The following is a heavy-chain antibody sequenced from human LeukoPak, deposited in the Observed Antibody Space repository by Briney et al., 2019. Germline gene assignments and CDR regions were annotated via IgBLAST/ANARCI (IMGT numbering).Heavy chain of an antibody. CDR2: ISYDGSNK. D-gene: IGHD3-22*01. J-gene: IGHJ4*02. Sequence: GGSLRLSCAASGFTFSSYGMHWVRQAPGRGLEWVAVISYDGSNKYYADSVKGRLTISRDNSKNTLYLQMNSLRAEDTAVYYCAKDRSSGYDYWGQGTLVTVSS. CDR1: GFTFSSYG. CDR3: AKDRSSGYDY. V-gene: IGHV3-30*18.